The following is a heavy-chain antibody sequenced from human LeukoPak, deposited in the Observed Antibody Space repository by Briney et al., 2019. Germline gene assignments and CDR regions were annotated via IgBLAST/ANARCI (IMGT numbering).Heavy chain of an antibody. Sequence: ASVNVSCKSSGYTFTRYYMHWVRQAPGQGREWMGWINPNSGDTKYAQKFQGRVTMTRDTYISTAYMELSRLRSDDTAVYYCATQRGSYRWGTDFDYWGQGTLVTVSS. D-gene: IGHD3-16*01. J-gene: IGHJ4*02. V-gene: IGHV1-2*02. CDR2: INPNSGDT. CDR3: ATQRGSYRWGTDFDY. CDR1: GYTFTRYY.